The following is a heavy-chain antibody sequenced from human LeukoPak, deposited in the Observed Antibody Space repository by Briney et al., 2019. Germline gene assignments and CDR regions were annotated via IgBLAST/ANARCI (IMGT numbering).Heavy chain of an antibody. V-gene: IGHV1-8*03. J-gene: IGHJ3*02. CDR3: ARGESDMEWFLI. Sequence: ASVKVSCKASGYTFTSYDINWVRQATGQGLEWMGWMNPNSGNTGYAQKFQGRVTITRNTSISTAYMELSSLRSEDTAVYYCARGESDMEWFLIWGQGTMVTVSS. CDR1: GYTFTSYD. D-gene: IGHD3-3*01. CDR2: MNPNSGNT.